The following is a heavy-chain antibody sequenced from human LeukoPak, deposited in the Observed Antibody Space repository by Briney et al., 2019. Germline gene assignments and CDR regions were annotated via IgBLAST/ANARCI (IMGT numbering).Heavy chain of an antibody. D-gene: IGHD5-12*01. CDR2: IYHSGST. V-gene: IGHV4-38-2*02. CDR1: GYSISSGYY. CDR3: ARSTPRIVASTFYYYYYYMDV. J-gene: IGHJ6*03. Sequence: SETLPLTCTVSGYSISSGYYWGWIRQPPGKGLEWIGSIYHSGSTYYNPSLKSRVTISVDTSKNQFSLKLSSVTAADTAVYYCARSTPRIVASTFYYYYYYMDVWGKGTTVTVSS.